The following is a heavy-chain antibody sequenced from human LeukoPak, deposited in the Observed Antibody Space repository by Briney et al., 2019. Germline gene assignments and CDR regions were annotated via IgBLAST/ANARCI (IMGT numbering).Heavy chain of an antibody. CDR2: IYHSRST. CDR3: ARQTPPWFAEIDY. CDR1: DYSISSGYY. V-gene: IGHV4-38-2*01. J-gene: IGHJ4*02. Sequence: SETLSLTCAVSDYSISSGYYWGWIRQPPGKGLEWIVSIYHSRSTYYNPSLKSRVTISVDTSKNPFSLKLSSVTAADTAVYYCARQTPPWFAEIDYWGQGTLVTVSS. D-gene: IGHD3-10*01.